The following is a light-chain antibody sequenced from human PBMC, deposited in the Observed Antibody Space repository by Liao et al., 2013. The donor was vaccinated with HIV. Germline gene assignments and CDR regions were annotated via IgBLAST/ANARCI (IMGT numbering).Light chain of an antibody. CDR2: YDS. J-gene: IGLJ3*02. Sequence: SYVLTQPPSVSVAPGKTARITCGGDNIGSKSVHWYQQKPDQAPVLVIYYDSDRPSGIPERFSGSNFGNTATLTISRVEAGDEADYYCQVWDSSTDLRVFGGGTKLTVL. V-gene: IGLV3-21*04. CDR3: QVWDSSTDLRV. CDR1: NIGSKS.